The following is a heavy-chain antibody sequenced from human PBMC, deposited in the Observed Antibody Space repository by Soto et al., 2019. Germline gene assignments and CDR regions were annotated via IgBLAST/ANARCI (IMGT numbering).Heavy chain of an antibody. CDR1: GYTFTSYG. D-gene: IGHD5-12*01. V-gene: IGHV1-18*01. CDR3: ARGLSGYDLGGLNYYYYYMDV. CDR2: ISAYNGNT. J-gene: IGHJ6*03. Sequence: ASVKVSCKASGYTFTSYGISWVRQAPGQGLEWMGWISAYNGNTNYAQKLQGRVTMTTDTSTSTAYMELGSLRSDDTAVYYCARGLSGYDLGGLNYYYYYMDVWGKGTTVTVSS.